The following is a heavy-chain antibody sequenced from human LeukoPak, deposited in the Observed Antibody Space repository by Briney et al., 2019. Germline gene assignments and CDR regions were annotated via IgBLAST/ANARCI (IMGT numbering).Heavy chain of an antibody. D-gene: IGHD3-22*01. CDR1: GFTFSDYE. CDR3: TRRGYDSSGYYYTSDALDI. Sequence: GGSLRLSCAASGFTFSDYEMNWVRQAPGKGLEWILHISTSGSIIHYADSVKGRFTISRDTAKNSLYLQMNSLKAEDTAIYYCTRRGYDSSGYYYTSDALDIWGQGTMVTVSS. J-gene: IGHJ3*02. CDR2: ISTSGSII. V-gene: IGHV3-48*03.